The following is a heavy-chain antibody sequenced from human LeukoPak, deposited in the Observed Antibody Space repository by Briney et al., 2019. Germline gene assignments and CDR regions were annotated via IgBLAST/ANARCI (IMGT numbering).Heavy chain of an antibody. Sequence: ASVKVSCKASGYTFTSYYMHWVRQAPGQGLEWMGIINPSGGSTSYAQKFQGRVTMTRDTSTSTVYMELRSLRSDDTAVYYCARAERIAARRNGDFDYWGQGTLVTVSS. V-gene: IGHV1-46*01. CDR3: ARAERIAARRNGDFDY. J-gene: IGHJ4*02. D-gene: IGHD6-6*01. CDR2: INPSGGST. CDR1: GYTFTSYY.